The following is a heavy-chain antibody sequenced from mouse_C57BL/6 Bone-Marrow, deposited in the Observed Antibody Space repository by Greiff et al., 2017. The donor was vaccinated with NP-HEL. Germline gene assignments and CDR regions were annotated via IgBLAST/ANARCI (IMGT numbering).Heavy chain of an antibody. V-gene: IGHV14-4*01. J-gene: IGHJ3*01. CDR1: GFNIKDDY. CDR3: TTLCYYYGSSYGFAY. CDR2: IDPENGDT. D-gene: IGHD1-1*01. Sequence: DVQLQESGAELVRPGASVKLSCTASGFNIKDDYMHWVKQRPEQGLEWIGWIDPENGDTEYASKFQGKATITADTSSNTAYLQLSSLTSEDTAVYYCTTLCYYYGSSYGFAYWGQGTLVTVSA.